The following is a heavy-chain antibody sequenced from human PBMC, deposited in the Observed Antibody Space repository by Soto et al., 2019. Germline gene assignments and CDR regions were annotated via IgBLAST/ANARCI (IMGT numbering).Heavy chain of an antibody. CDR2: IHSGGST. CDR3: ARDHSGSYRSFDF. D-gene: IGHD1-26*01. Sequence: PGGSLRLSCASSGGTVSSTDRTWVRQAPGKGLEWVSTIHSGGSTYYVDSVKGRFTISRDNSKNTLYLQMNSLRAEDTAVYYCARDHSGSYRSFDFWGQGTLVPVSS. J-gene: IGHJ4*02. V-gene: IGHV3-53*01. CDR1: GGTVSSTD.